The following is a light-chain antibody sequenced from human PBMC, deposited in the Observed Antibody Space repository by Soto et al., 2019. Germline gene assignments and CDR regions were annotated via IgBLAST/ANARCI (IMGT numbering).Light chain of an antibody. Sequence: EVVMTQSPATLSASPGERVILSCRASQNIGSNLAWYQQRPGQAPRLLMYGASTRATETPVRFSGSGSATDFTLTISSLQSEDFAVYYCQQYNNWPPYTFGQGTKLEIK. J-gene: IGKJ2*01. V-gene: IGKV3-15*01. CDR2: GAS. CDR3: QQYNNWPPYT. CDR1: QNIGSN.